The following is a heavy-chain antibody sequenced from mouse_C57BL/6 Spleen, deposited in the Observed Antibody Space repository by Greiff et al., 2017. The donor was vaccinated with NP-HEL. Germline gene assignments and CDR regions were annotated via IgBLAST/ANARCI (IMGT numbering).Heavy chain of an antibody. V-gene: IGHV1-54*01. D-gene: IGHD1-1*01. Sequence: VQLQQSGAELVRPGTSVKVSCKASGYAFTNYLIEWVKQRPGQGLEWIGVINPGSGGTIYNEKFKGKATLTADKSSSTAYMQLSSLTSEDSAVYFCASHYYYGSRGYFDVWGTGTTVTVSS. CDR2: INPGSGGT. J-gene: IGHJ1*03. CDR1: GYAFTNYL. CDR3: ASHYYYGSRGYFDV.